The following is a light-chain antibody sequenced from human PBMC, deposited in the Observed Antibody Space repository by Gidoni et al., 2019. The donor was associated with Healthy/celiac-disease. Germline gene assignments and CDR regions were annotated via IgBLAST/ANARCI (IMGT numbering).Light chain of an antibody. V-gene: IGKV4-1*01. CDR2: WAS. CDR3: QQYYSTPPIT. CDR1: QSVLYSSNNKNY. Sequence: DIVMTQSPDSLAVALGERATINCKSSQSVLYSSNNKNYVAWYQQKPGQPPKLLLDWASTRESGVPDRFSGSGSGTDFTLTSSSLQAEDVAVYYCQQYYSTPPITFGQGTRLEIK. J-gene: IGKJ5*01.